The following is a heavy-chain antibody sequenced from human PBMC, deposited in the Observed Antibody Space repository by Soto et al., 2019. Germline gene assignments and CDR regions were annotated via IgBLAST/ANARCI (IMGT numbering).Heavy chain of an antibody. D-gene: IGHD3-22*01. CDR2: VKSKNDGGTT. J-gene: IGHJ4*01. CDR3: TTDSYITSIIVRFDY. CDR1: GFTLSNAC. V-gene: IGHV3-15*07. Sequence: GGSLRLSCSASGFTLSNACINWVRQAPGKGLEWVGRVKSKNDGGTTDFAAPVKGRFAISRDDSKNMVYLEMNSLQTEDTAIYYCTTDSYITSIIVRFDYWGHGTLVTVSS.